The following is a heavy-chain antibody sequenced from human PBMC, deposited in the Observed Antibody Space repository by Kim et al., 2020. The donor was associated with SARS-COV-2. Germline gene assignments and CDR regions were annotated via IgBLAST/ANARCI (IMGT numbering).Heavy chain of an antibody. CDR1: GFTFSDYY. J-gene: IGHJ4*02. Sequence: GVSLRLSCAASGFTFSDYYMSWIRQAPGKGLEWVSYITSSGDTLYYADSVKGRFTLSRDNANNSLYLQMNSLRAEDTAVYYCARDPTVDGSGSYYHDYWGQGILVTVSS. CDR2: ITSSGDTL. CDR3: ARDPTVDGSGSYYHDY. D-gene: IGHD3-10*01. V-gene: IGHV3-11*01.